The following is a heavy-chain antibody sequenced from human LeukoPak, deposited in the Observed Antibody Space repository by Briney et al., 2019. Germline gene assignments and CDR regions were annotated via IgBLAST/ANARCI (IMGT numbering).Heavy chain of an antibody. Sequence: ASVKVSCKASGYTFTNYGISWVRQAPGQGLEWMGWISAYNGNTNYAQKLQGRVTMTTDTSTSTAYMELRSLRSDDTAVYYCARDKWIAVAGTPASPPTYYYYMDVWGKGTTVTVSS. CDR2: ISAYNGNT. CDR3: ARDKWIAVAGTPASPPTYYYYMDV. V-gene: IGHV1-18*01. CDR1: GYTFTNYG. D-gene: IGHD6-19*01. J-gene: IGHJ6*03.